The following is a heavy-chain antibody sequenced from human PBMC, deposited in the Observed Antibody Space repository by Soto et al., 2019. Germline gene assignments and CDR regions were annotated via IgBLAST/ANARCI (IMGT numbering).Heavy chain of an antibody. Sequence: GGSLRLSCAASGFTFSSYAMSWVRQAPGKGLEWVSVISGSGDSTYYGDSVEGRFTVSRDNFKNTLFLQMNSLRAEDTAVYYCAKSRGTLWSFDIWGQGTMVTVSS. CDR3: AKSRGTLWSFDI. V-gene: IGHV3-23*01. CDR2: ISGSGDST. J-gene: IGHJ3*02. D-gene: IGHD2-21*01. CDR1: GFTFSSYA.